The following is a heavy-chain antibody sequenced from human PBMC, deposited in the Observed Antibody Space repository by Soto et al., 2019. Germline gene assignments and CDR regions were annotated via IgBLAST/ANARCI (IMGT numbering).Heavy chain of an antibody. D-gene: IGHD2-2*01. CDR1: GGSISSYY. CDR2: IYYIGST. CDR3: ARGLRRQLLNWFDP. V-gene: IGHV4-59*01. J-gene: IGHJ5*02. Sequence: ASETLSLTCTVSGGSISSYYWSWIRQPPGKGLGWIGYIYYIGSTNYNPSLKSRVTISVDTSKNQFSLKLSSVTAADTAVYYCARGLRRQLLNWFDPWGQGTLVTVSS.